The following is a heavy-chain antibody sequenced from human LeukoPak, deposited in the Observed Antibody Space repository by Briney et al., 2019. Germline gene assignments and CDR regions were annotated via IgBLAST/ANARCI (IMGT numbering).Heavy chain of an antibody. D-gene: IGHD5-24*01. CDR2: ITPSGGT. J-gene: IGHJ4*02. Sequence: ASVKVSCKASGYTFTSYAMHWVRQAPGQGLEWMGWITPSGGTNYPQKFQGRVAITRDTSITTAYMDLSRLTSDDTVVYYGARDRYGDSFAPFHWWGQGALVTVSS. V-gene: IGHV1-2*01. CDR3: ARDRYGDSFAPFHW. CDR1: GYTFTSYA.